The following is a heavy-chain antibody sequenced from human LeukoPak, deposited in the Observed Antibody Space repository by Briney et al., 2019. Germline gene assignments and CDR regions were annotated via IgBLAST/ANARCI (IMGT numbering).Heavy chain of an antibody. J-gene: IGHJ4*02. V-gene: IGHV1-69*04. Sequence: ASVKVSCKASGGAFSSYAIRWVRQAPGQGLEWMGRIIPILCIANYAQKFQGRVTITADKSTSTAYMELSSLRSEDTAVYYCAREALGYCSSTSCYPFDYWGQGTLVTVSS. CDR3: AREALGYCSSTSCYPFDY. CDR2: IIPILCIA. D-gene: IGHD2-2*01. CDR1: GGAFSSYA.